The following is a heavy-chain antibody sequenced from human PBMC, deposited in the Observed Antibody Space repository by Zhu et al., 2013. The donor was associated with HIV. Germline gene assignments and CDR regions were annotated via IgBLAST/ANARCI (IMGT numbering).Heavy chain of an antibody. D-gene: IGHD6-19*01. Sequence: QVQLVQSGTEVKKPGASVKVSCKASGYSFTGYYMHWVRQAPGQGLEWMGWINPNSGGTKYAQKFEGRVTMTRDTSISTAYMELTRLNSDDTAIYYCARDSTGWYSFDYWGQGTLVTVSS. J-gene: IGHJ4*02. V-gene: IGHV1-2*02. CDR2: INPNSGGT. CDR1: GYSFTGYY. CDR3: ARDSTGWYSFDY.